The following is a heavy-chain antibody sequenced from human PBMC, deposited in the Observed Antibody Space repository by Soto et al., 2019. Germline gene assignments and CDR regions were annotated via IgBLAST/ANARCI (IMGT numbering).Heavy chain of an antibody. CDR2: ISSSSSYI. J-gene: IGHJ6*02. CDR3: ARDRESNYYYYGMDV. Sequence: LRLSCAASGFTFSSYSMNWVRQAPGKGLEWVSSISSSSSYIYYADSVEGRFTISRDNAKNSLYLQMNSLRAEDTAVYYCARDRESNYYYYGMDVWGQGTTVTVSS. V-gene: IGHV3-21*01. CDR1: GFTFSSYS. D-gene: IGHD3-10*01.